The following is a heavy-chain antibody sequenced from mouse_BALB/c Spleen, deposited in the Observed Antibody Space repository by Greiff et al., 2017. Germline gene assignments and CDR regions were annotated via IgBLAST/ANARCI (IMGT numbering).Heavy chain of an antibody. D-gene: IGHD1-2*01. CDR1: GFTFSSYA. V-gene: IGHV5-6-5*01. CDR3: ARDSLLRPYAMDY. CDR2: ISSGGST. J-gene: IGHJ4*01. Sequence: EVKLVESGGGLVKPGGSLKLSCAASGFTFSSYAMSWVRQTPEKRLEWVASISSGGSTYYPDSVKGRFTISRDNARNILYLQMSSLRSEDTAMYYCARDSLLRPYAMDYWGQGTSVTVSS.